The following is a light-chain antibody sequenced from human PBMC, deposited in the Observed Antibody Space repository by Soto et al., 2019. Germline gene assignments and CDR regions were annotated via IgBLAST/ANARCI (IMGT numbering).Light chain of an antibody. CDR2: GAS. CDR3: QQYNSWPPLFT. V-gene: IGKV3D-15*01. CDR1: QSIATN. J-gene: IGKJ3*01. Sequence: EIVMTQSPAILSLSPGETATLSCRASQSIATNLAWYPQRPGQAPRLLIYGASTRATDVPARFSGSVSGTEFILSITRLQSEDFAVYYCQQYNSWPPLFTFGPGTTLDLK.